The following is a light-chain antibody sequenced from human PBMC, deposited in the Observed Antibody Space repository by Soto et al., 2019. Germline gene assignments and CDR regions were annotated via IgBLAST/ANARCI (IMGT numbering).Light chain of an antibody. CDR1: SSDVGGYNY. J-gene: IGLJ2*01. Sequence: QSALTQRASVSGSPGQSITISCTGTSSDVGGYNYVSWYQQHPGKAPKLMIYEVSNRPSGVSNRFSGSKSGNTASLTISGLQAEDEADYYCSSYTSSSTLDVVFGGGTKLTVL. CDR2: EVS. CDR3: SSYTSSSTLDVV. V-gene: IGLV2-14*01.